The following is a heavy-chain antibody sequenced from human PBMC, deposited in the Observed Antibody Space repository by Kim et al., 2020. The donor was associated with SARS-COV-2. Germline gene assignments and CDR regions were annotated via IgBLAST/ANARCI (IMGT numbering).Heavy chain of an antibody. D-gene: IGHD3-16*02. CDR1: GFTFSSYA. CDR3: AKDHVLRYDYVWGSYRYFDL. J-gene: IGHJ2*01. V-gene: IGHV3-23*01. Sequence: GGSLRLSCAASGFTFSSYAMSWVRQAPGKGLEWVSAISGSGGSTYYADSVKGRFTISRDNSKNTLYLQMNSLRAEDTAVYYCAKDHVLRYDYVWGSYRYFDLWGRGTLVTVSS. CDR2: ISGSGGST.